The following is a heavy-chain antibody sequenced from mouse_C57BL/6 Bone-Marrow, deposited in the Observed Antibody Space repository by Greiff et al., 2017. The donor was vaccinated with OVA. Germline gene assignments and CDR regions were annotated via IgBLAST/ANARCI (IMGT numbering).Heavy chain of an antibody. V-gene: IGHV1-15*01. CDR1: GYTFTDYE. CDR3: TRFYYCGSSYDWFAY. D-gene: IGHD1-1*01. Sequence: VQLQQSGAELVRPGASVTLSCKASGYTFTDYEMHWVKQTPVHGLEWIGAIDPETGGTAYNQKYKGKAILTADKSSSKAYMELRSLTTEDSAVYYCTRFYYCGSSYDWFAYWGQGTLVTVSA. CDR2: IDPETGGT. J-gene: IGHJ3*01.